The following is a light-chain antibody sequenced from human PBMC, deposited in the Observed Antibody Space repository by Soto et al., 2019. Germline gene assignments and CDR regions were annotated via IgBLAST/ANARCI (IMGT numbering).Light chain of an antibody. V-gene: IGLV2-23*01. CDR3: CSYTGGSTYVV. J-gene: IGLJ2*01. Sequence: QSALTQPASVSGSSGQSVTISCTGNSSDDGSYNLVSWYQQHPGKAPKLMLYEGSKRPSGVSDRFSGSKSGNTASLTISGLQGEDEADYYCCSYTGGSTYVVFGGGTKLTVL. CDR2: EGS. CDR1: SSDDGSYNL.